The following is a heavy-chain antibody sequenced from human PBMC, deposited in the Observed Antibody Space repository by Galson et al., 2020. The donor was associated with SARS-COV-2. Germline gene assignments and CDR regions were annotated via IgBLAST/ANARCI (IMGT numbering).Heavy chain of an antibody. J-gene: IGHJ5*02. CDR3: ARGTHYYGSGNPRGFDP. Sequence: TLSLTCTVSGGSISSYYWSWIRQPPGKGLEWIGYIYYSGSTNYNPSLKSRVTISVDTSKNQFSLKLSSVTAADTAVYYCARGTHYYGSGNPRGFDPWGQGTLVTVSS. V-gene: IGHV4-59*13. CDR1: GGSISSYY. CDR2: IYYSGST. D-gene: IGHD3-10*01.